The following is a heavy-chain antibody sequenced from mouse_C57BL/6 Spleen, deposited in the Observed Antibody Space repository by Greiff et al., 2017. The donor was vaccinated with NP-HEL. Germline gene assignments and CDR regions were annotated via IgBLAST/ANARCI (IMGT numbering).Heavy chain of an antibody. CDR1: GYTFTDYE. Sequence: VQLQQSGAELVRPGASVTLSCKASGYTFTDYEMHWVKQTPVHGLEWIGAIDPETGGTAYNQKFKGKAILTADKSSSTAYMELRSLTSEDSAVYYCTRRYYGSSYIDYWGQGTTLTVSS. CDR3: TRRYYGSSYIDY. V-gene: IGHV1-15*01. CDR2: IDPETGGT. D-gene: IGHD1-1*01. J-gene: IGHJ2*01.